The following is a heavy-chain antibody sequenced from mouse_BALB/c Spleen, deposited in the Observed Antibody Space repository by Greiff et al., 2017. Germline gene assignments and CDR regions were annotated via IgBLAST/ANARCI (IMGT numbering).Heavy chain of an antibody. CDR2: IWAGGST. CDR1: GFSLTSYG. Sequence: VKLMESGPGLVAPSQSLSITCTVSGFSLTSYGVHWVRQPPGKGLEWLGVIWAGGSTNYNSALMSRLSISKDNSKSQVFLKMNSLQTDDTAMYYCASDTVVPSYYAMDYWGQGTSVTVSS. J-gene: IGHJ4*01. V-gene: IGHV2-9*02. CDR3: ASDTVVPSYYAMDY. D-gene: IGHD1-1*01.